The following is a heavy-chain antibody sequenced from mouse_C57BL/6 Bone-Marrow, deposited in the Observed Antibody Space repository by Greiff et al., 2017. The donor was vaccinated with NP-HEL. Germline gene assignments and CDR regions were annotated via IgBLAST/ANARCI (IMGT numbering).Heavy chain of an antibody. CDR1: GYTFTSYW. V-gene: IGHV1-69*01. CDR2: IDPSDSYT. Sequence: QVQLQQPGAELVMPGASVKLSCKASGYTFTSYWMHWVKQRPGQGLEWIGEIDPSDSYTNYNQKFKGKSTLTVDKSSRTAYMQLRSLTSEDSAVYYCARGMDYWGQGTSVTVSS. J-gene: IGHJ4*01. CDR3: ARGMDY.